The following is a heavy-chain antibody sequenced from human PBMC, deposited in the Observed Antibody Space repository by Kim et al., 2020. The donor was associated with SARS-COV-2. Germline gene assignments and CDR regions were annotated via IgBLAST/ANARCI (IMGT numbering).Heavy chain of an antibody. V-gene: IGHV4-59*01. CDR3: ARISYGSGSYYFDY. CDR1: GGSISSYY. Sequence: SETLSLTCTVSGGSISSYYWSWIRQPPGKGLEWIGYIYYSGSTNYNPSLKSRVTISVDTSKNQFSLKLSSVTAADTAVYYCARISYGSGSYYFDYWGQGTLVTVSS. J-gene: IGHJ4*02. D-gene: IGHD3-10*01. CDR2: IYYSGST.